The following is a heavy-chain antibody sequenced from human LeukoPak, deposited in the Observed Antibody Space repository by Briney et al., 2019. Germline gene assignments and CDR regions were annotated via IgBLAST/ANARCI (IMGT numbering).Heavy chain of an antibody. CDR1: GYTVSELS. J-gene: IGHJ4*02. CDR3: ATATLSRPY. V-gene: IGHV1-24*01. CDR2: FDPEDGET. D-gene: IGHD2/OR15-2a*01. Sequence: DSVRVSCKVSGYTVSELSIHWGRQGPGKRLEWMGGFDPEDGETIYAQEFQGRVTMTEDTSTDTAYMELSSLRSEDTAVYYCATATLSRPYWGQGTLVTVSS.